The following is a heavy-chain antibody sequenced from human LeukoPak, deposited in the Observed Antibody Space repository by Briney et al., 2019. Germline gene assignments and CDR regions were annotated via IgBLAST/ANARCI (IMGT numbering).Heavy chain of an antibody. D-gene: IGHD3-10*01. V-gene: IGHV4-59*12. J-gene: IGHJ3*02. CDR3: ARGPQSGIWFGEKGAFDI. CDR1: GGSISSYY. CDR2: IYYSGST. Sequence: SETLSLTCTVSGGSISSYYWSWIRQPAGKGLEWIGYIYYSGSTNYNPSLKSRVTISVDTSKNQFSLKLSSVTAADTAVYYCARGPQSGIWFGEKGAFDIWGQGTMVTVSS.